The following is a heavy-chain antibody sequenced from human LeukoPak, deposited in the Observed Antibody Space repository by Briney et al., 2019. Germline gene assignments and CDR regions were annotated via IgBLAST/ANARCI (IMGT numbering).Heavy chain of an antibody. Sequence: GGSLRLSCAASGFTFSSYAMSRVRQAPGKGLEWVSAISGSGGSTYYADSVKGRFTISRDNSKNTLYLQMNSLRAEDTAVYYCAKEGGDELYRGDAFDIWGQGTMVTVSS. CDR1: GFTFSSYA. J-gene: IGHJ3*02. D-gene: IGHD5-12*01. CDR2: ISGSGGST. CDR3: AKEGGDELYRGDAFDI. V-gene: IGHV3-23*01.